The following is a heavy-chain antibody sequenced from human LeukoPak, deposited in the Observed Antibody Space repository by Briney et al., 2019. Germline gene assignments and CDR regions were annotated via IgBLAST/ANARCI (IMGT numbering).Heavy chain of an antibody. D-gene: IGHD3-16*01. CDR3: AREVRRGTYDY. V-gene: IGHV1-8*01. CDR1: GYTFPSYS. CDR2: MNPNTGGS. J-gene: IGHJ4*02. Sequence: ASVKVSCKASGYTFPSYSINWLRQATGQGLEWMGWMNPNTGGSGPAQKFQGRVTMTYNTPISTAYMELSSLTSDDTAVYYCAREVRRGTYDYWGQGTLVTVTP.